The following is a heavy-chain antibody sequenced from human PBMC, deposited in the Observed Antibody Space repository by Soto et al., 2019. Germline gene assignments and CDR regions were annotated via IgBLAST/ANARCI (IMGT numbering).Heavy chain of an antibody. CDR3: ARAPSGSYPEFDY. CDR2: ITYDGSNQ. V-gene: IGHV3-30-3*01. CDR1: GFIFSSYT. Sequence: HPGGSLRLSCAASGFIFSSYTMHWVRQAPGKGLECVGVITYDGSNQYYADSVKGRFTISRDNSRNMLFLQMNSLRPDGTAVYYCARAPSGSYPEFDYWGQGTLVTVSS. D-gene: IGHD1-26*01. J-gene: IGHJ4*02.